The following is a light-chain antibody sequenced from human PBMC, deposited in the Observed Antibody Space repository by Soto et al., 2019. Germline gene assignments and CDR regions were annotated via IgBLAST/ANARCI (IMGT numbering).Light chain of an antibody. J-gene: IGKJ1*01. V-gene: IGKV1-27*01. CDR3: QKCNSAPWT. CDR1: QVISNY. Sequence: DIQMTQSPSSLSASVGDRVTITYRASQVISNYLAWYQQKPGKVPKLLIYAASTLQSGVPSRFSGSGSGIDFTLTISSLQPEDVATYYCQKCNSAPWTFGQGTKVEIK. CDR2: AAS.